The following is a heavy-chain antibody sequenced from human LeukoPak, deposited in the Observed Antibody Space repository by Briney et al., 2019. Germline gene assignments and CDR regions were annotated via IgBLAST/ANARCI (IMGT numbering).Heavy chain of an antibody. J-gene: IGHJ3*02. V-gene: IGHV3-48*04. Sequence: GGSLRLSCAASGFTFSSYSMNWVRQAPGKGLEWVSYISSASGSIYYADSVKGRFTISRDNAKNSLFLQMNSLRAEDTAVYYCAGGGLYGDNSDGAFDIWGQGTMVTVSS. CDR3: AGGGLYGDNSDGAFDI. CDR1: GFTFSSYS. D-gene: IGHD4-23*01. CDR2: ISSASGSI.